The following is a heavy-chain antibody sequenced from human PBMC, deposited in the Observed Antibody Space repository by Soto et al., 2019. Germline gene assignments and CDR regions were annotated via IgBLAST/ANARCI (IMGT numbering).Heavy chain of an antibody. CDR3: AKHDFWTLYNTGLDS. J-gene: IGHJ4*02. CDR2: ISGSGGDT. CDR1: GFTFTSYA. Sequence: VQLLESGGGLVQPGGSLRLSCSASGFTFTSYAMSWVRQAPGKGLEWVSGISGSGGDTKSADSVKGRFTISRDNLKNMLYLQMNSLRAEDTAVYYCAKHDFWTLYNTGLDSWGQGTLVTVSS. D-gene: IGHD3-3*01. V-gene: IGHV3-23*01.